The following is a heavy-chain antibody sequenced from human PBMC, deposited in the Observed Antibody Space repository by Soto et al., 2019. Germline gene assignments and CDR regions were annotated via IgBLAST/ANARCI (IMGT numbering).Heavy chain of an antibody. Sequence: ASVKVSCKAIGYSFTSHYMHWVRQAPGQGLEWMGTVNPSGGHTTYSQNFLGRVTMTRDTSTSTLYMELTSLTSDDTAVYYCARGGHVVVVTAAFDYWGQGTLVTVSS. CDR2: VNPSGGHT. CDR3: ARGGHVVVVTAAFDY. D-gene: IGHD2-21*02. CDR1: GYSFTSHY. V-gene: IGHV1-46*01. J-gene: IGHJ4*02.